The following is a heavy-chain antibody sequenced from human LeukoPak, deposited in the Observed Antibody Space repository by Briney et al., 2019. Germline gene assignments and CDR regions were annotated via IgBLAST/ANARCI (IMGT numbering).Heavy chain of an antibody. J-gene: IGHJ4*02. Sequence: SETLSLTCTVSGGSICSYYWSWIRQTPGKGLEWMGYIYYSGSTNFNPSLKSRVTISVDTSKNQFSLKLSSVTAADTAVYYCARHVNWDPANDYWGQGTLVTVSS. CDR2: IYYSGST. V-gene: IGHV4-59*08. CDR3: ARHVNWDPANDY. CDR1: GGSICSYY. D-gene: IGHD7-27*01.